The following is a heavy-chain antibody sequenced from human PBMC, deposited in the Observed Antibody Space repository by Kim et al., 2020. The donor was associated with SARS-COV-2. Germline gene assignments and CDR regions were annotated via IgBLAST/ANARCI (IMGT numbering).Heavy chain of an antibody. J-gene: IGHJ6*02. CDR3: ARSRGYSGYDYFSYYYGMDV. Sequence: GGSLRLSCAASGFTFSDYYMSWIRQAPGKGLEWVSYISSSGSTIYYADSVKGRFTISRDNAKNSLYLQMNSLRAEDTAVYYCARSRGYSGYDYFSYYYGMDVWGQWTTVTVSS. CDR1: GFTFSDYY. D-gene: IGHD5-12*01. V-gene: IGHV3-11*01. CDR2: ISSSGSTI.